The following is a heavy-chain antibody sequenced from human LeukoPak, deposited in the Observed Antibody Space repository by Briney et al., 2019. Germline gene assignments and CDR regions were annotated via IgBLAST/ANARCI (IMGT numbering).Heavy chain of an antibody. CDR2: IKQDGSEK. Sequence: PGGSLRLSCAASGFTFSSYWMSWVRQAPGKGLEWVANIKQDGSEKYYVDSVKGRFTISRDNAKNSLYLQMNSLRAEDTAVYYCARDEGSSWLRGFDYWGQGTLVTVSS. CDR3: ARDEGSSWLRGFDY. CDR1: GFTFSSYW. D-gene: IGHD6-13*01. V-gene: IGHV3-7*01. J-gene: IGHJ4*02.